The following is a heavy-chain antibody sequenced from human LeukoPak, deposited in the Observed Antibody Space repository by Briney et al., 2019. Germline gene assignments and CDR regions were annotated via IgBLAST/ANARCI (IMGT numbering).Heavy chain of an antibody. J-gene: IGHJ3*02. D-gene: IGHD3-16*01. V-gene: IGHV4-61*09. CDR1: GGSISSGSYY. CDR2: INNSGST. CDR3: ARSYGAKGAFDI. Sequence: SQTLSLTCAVSGGSISSGSYYWSWIRQSPGKGLEWIGYINNSGSTNYNPSLQSRVTISVDTSKNQFSLKLSSVTAADTAVYYCARSYGAKGAFDIWGQGTMVTVSS.